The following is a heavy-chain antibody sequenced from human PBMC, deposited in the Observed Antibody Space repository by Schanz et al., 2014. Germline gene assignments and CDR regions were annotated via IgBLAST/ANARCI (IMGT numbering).Heavy chain of an antibody. D-gene: IGHD3-16*01. CDR1: GSDIRGFH. J-gene: IGHJ5*02. V-gene: IGHV4-59*13. CDR3: ARVGRNSYGFTSRFDA. CDR2: IAYSGST. Sequence: QVQLQESGPGQVRPSETLSLTCTVSGSDIRGFHWSWIRQSPVKGLEWIGYIAYSGSTNYNPSLQSRVTNALDTSQSQFSLRLTSVSSADTAMYYCARVGRNSYGFTSRFDAWGQGTLVAVSS.